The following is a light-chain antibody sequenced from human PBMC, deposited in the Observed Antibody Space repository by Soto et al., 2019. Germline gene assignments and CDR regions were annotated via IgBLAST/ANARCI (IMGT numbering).Light chain of an antibody. V-gene: IGKV3-11*01. CDR3: LHRYNWPLT. CDR2: DAS. Sequence: EIVLTQSPATLSLSPGVRATLSCRASQSVSSYLAWYQHKPGQAPRLLIYDASNRATGIPARFSGSGSGTDFTLTISRLEPEDFAVYYCLHRYNWPLTFGGGTKVEIK. J-gene: IGKJ4*01. CDR1: QSVSSY.